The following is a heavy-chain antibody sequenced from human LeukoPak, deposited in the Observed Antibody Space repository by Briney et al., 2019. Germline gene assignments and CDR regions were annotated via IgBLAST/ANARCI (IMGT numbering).Heavy chain of an antibody. D-gene: IGHD3-22*01. V-gene: IGHV1-8*01. J-gene: IGHJ3*02. CDR3: ARDGHRRYYYDSRGREGGFDI. CDR1: GYTFTSTD. Sequence: ASVKVSCKASGYTFTSTDINWVRQATGQGLEWMGWMNPSSGNTGYAQHFQGRLTMTRDTSISTAYMELSSLRSEDTAVYYCARDGHRRYYYDSRGREGGFDIWGQGTMVTVSS. CDR2: MNPSSGNT.